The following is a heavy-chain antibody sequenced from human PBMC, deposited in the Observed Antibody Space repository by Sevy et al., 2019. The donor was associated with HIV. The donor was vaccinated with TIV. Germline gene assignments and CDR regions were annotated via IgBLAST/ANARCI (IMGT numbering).Heavy chain of an antibody. V-gene: IGHV3-21*01. CDR2: SSSATHYT. D-gene: IGHD1-1*01. J-gene: IGHJ3*01. Sequence: GGSLRLSCAASGFIFSSYSMNWVRQAPGKGLEWVSFSSSATHYTYYADSVKGRFTVSRDYAKNSLFLQMNSLRAEDTAVYYCARTTGGSEAAFDFWGQGTIVTVSS. CDR3: ARTTGGSEAAFDF. CDR1: GFIFSSYS.